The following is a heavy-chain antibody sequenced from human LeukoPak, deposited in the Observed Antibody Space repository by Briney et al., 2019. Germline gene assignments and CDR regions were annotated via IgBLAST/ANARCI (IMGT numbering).Heavy chain of an antibody. D-gene: IGHD2-15*01. CDR3: ARDPCSGGSCPFEFDY. J-gene: IGHJ4*02. V-gene: IGHV6-1*01. Sequence: SQTLSLTCAISGDSVSSNCAAWNWIRQSPSRGLEWLGRTYYRSKWYNDYAVSVKSRITINPDTSKNHVSLQLNSVSPEDTAVYYCARDPCSGGSCPFEFDYWGQGTLVTVSS. CDR2: TYYRSKWYN. CDR1: GDSVSSNCAA.